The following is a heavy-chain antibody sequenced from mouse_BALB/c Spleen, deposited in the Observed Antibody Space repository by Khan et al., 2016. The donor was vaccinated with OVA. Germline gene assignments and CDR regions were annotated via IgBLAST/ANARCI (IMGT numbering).Heavy chain of an antibody. J-gene: IGHJ4*01. Sequence: EVELVESGGDLVQPGGSLKLSCAASGFTFSSYTMSWVRPTPEKRLEWVAFISNGGYSTYYPDTVKGRFPFSRDNAKNTLYLPMSSLKSEDTAMDYCARPCNTEYNWVMDYWGQGTSVTVSA. CDR3: ARPCNTEYNWVMDY. V-gene: IGHV5-12-2*01. D-gene: IGHD1-3*01. CDR1: GFTFSSYT. CDR2: ISNGGYST.